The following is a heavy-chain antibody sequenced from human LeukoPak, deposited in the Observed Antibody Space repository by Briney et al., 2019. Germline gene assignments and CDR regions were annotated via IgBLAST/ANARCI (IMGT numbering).Heavy chain of an antibody. Sequence: ASVKVSCKASGYTFTSYYMHWVRQAPGQGLEWMGIINPSGGSTSYAQKFQGRVTMTRDTSTSTVYMELSSLRSEDTAVYYCARDPGQNFNLGDWLIDYWGQGTLVTVSS. CDR2: INPSGGST. D-gene: IGHD3-16*01. CDR1: GYTFTSYY. V-gene: IGHV1-46*01. J-gene: IGHJ4*02. CDR3: ARDPGQNFNLGDWLIDY.